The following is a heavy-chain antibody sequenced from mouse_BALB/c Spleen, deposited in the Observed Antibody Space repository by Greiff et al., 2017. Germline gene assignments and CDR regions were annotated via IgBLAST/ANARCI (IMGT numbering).Heavy chain of an antibody. D-gene: IGHD2-10*01. CDR1: GYSITSGYY. V-gene: IGHV3-6*02. CDR2: ISYDGSN. J-gene: IGHJ4*01. CDR3: ARGGAYYGNYVSAMDY. Sequence: EVQLVESGPGLVKPSQSLSLTCSVTGYSITSGYYWNWIRQFPGNKLEWMGYISYDGSNNYNPSLKNRISITRDTSKNQFFLKLNSVTTEDTATYYCARGGAYYGNYVSAMDYWGQGTSVTVSS.